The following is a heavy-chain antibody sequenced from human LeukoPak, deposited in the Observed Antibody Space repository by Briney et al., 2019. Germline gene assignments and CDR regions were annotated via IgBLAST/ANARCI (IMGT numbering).Heavy chain of an antibody. Sequence: ASVKVSCKASGYTFRSYEINWVRQAPGQGLEWVGWIHPNSGKTGYAQKFQGRVTMTRDTSTETAFMELSSLKFDDTAIFYCARGHYGGNRYFDIWGRATLVTVSS. V-gene: IGHV1-8*01. D-gene: IGHD4-23*01. J-gene: IGHJ4*02. CDR3: ARGHYGGNRYFDI. CDR2: IHPNSGKT. CDR1: GYTFRSYE.